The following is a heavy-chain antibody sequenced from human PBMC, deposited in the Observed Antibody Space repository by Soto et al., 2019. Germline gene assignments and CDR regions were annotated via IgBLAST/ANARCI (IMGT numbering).Heavy chain of an antibody. Sequence: QVQLQESGPGLVKPSETLSLTCTVSGGSVSSGSYYWSWIRQPPGKGLEWIGYIYYSGSTNYNPSLNSGVTISVDTSKNQFSLKLSSVTAADTAVYYCARGSGPNDAFDIWGQGTMVTVSS. CDR3: ARGSGPNDAFDI. D-gene: IGHD2-15*01. CDR1: GGSVSSGSYY. J-gene: IGHJ3*02. CDR2: IYYSGST. V-gene: IGHV4-61*01.